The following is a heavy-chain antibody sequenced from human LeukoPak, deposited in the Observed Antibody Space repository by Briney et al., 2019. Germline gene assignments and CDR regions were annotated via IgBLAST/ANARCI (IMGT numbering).Heavy chain of an antibody. CDR3: AELGITMIGGV. J-gene: IGHJ6*04. Sequence: GGSLRLSCTASGFTFSTYTMNWVRQAPGKGLEWVSYISSSGSTIYYADSVKGRFTISRDNAKNSLYLQMNSLRAEDTAVYYCAELGITMIGGVWGKGTTVTISS. V-gene: IGHV3-48*04. CDR1: GFTFSTYT. D-gene: IGHD3-10*02. CDR2: ISSSGSTI.